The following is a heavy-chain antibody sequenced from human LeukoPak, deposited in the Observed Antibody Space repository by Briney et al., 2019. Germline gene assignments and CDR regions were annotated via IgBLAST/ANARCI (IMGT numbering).Heavy chain of an antibody. V-gene: IGHV1-2*02. J-gene: IGHJ5*02. CDR3: ARGGGYDYAGNRRNWFDP. CDR1: GYTFTGYY. Sequence: ASVKVSCKASGYTFTGYYMHWVRQAPGQGLEWMGWINPNSGGTNYAQKFQGRVTMTRDTSFTTACMELYRLTSDDTAVYYCARGGGYDYAGNRRNWFDPWGQGTLVTVSS. CDR2: INPNSGGT. D-gene: IGHD4-23*01.